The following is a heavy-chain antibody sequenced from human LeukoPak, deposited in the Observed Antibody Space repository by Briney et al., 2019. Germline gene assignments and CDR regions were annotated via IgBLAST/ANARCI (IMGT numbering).Heavy chain of an antibody. Sequence: GGSMRLSCAASGFNLGDHFMTWIRQAPGKGLEWVAYISSSSTYIKYPDSVKGRVTISRDNAKESLYLQMNSLRAEDTAVYYCARAPECAGGCYTPTSGLDVWGKGTTVAVSS. J-gene: IGHJ6*04. V-gene: IGHV3-11*06. CDR3: ARAPECAGGCYTPTSGLDV. CDR1: GFNLGDHF. D-gene: IGHD2-15*01. CDR2: ISSSSTYI.